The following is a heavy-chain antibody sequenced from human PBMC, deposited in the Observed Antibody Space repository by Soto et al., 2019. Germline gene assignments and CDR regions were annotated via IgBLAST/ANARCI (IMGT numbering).Heavy chain of an antibody. CDR1: GYTFTGYY. J-gene: IGHJ4*02. CDR2: INPNSGGT. CDR3: ARDGYSGYDLYY. V-gene: IGHV1-2*04. Sequence: ASVKVSCKASGYTFTGYYMHWVRLAPGQGLEWMGWINPNSGGTNYAQKFQGWVTMTRDTSISTAYMELSRLRSDDTAVYYCARDGYSGYDLYYWGQGTLVTVSS. D-gene: IGHD5-12*01.